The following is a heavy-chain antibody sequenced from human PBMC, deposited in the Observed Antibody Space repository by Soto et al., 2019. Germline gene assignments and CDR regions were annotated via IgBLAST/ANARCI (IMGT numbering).Heavy chain of an antibody. CDR2: VYYSGTT. Sequence: QLQLQESGPGLVKPSETLSLTCTVSGDSISTNSYWGWIRQSPGKGLEWIGSVYYSGTTYYNPSLKTRVTISIDTSKTQISLTLTSLTAADTAVYYCAKTPAMDVWGKGTTVTVSS. J-gene: IGHJ6*04. CDR1: GDSISTNSY. V-gene: IGHV4-39*01. CDR3: AKTPAMDV.